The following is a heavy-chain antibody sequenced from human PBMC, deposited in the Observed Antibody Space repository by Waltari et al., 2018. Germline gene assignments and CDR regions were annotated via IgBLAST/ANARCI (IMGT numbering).Heavy chain of an antibody. Sequence: EVQLLESGGGLVQRGGSLRLSCAVSGFIFSRFAMSWVRHTPGKGLEGVAGTSGSSGSTYYADSVQGRFTISRDNSKKRVFLQMNSLRAEDTATYYCTKMRRNLPRDIIDNWGQGTQVIIAS. CDR2: TSGSSGST. CDR3: TKMRRNLPRDIIDN. CDR1: GFIFSRFA. J-gene: IGHJ4*02. V-gene: IGHV3-23*01.